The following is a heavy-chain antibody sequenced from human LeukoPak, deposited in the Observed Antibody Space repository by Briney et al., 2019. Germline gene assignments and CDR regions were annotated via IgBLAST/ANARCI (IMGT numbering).Heavy chain of an antibody. CDR1: GFTFSDAW. CDR2: VKSKTNGGTT. Sequence: GGSLRLSCAASGFTFSDAWMNWVRQAPGKGLEWVGRVKSKTNGGTTDYAAPVEGRFTISRDDSTSTLDLEMNSLKTEDTAVYYCTTFRVGPADDYWGQGTLVTVSS. V-gene: IGHV3-15*01. CDR3: TTFRVGPADDY. D-gene: IGHD3-3*01. J-gene: IGHJ4*02.